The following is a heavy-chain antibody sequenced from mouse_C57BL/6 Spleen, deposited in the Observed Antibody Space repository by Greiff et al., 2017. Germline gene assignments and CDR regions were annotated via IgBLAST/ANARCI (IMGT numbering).Heavy chain of an antibody. V-gene: IGHV1-59*01. J-gene: IGHJ2*01. CDR1: GYTFTSYW. CDR2: IDPSDSYT. D-gene: IGHD3-1*01. Sequence: QVQLQQSGAELVRPGTSVKLSCKASGYTFTSYWMHWVKQRPGQGLEWIGVIDPSDSYTNYNQKFKGKATLTVDTSSSTAYMQLSSLTSEDSAVYYCARSGESYFDYWGQGTTLTVSS. CDR3: ARSGESYFDY.